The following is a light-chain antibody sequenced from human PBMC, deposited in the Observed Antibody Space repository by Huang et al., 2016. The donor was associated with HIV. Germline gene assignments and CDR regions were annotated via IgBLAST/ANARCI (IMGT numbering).Light chain of an antibody. V-gene: IGKV1-39*01. CDR3: QQSHNTPHT. J-gene: IGKJ2*01. Sequence: DIQMTQSPSSLSASVGDRVTITCRTSDNVVNSLNWYQQKPGDAPVLLIYGASNLQTGVSSRFSGGGSGTDFTLTITNLRPEDFATYYCQQSHNTPHTFGQGTKLE. CDR1: DNVVNS. CDR2: GAS.